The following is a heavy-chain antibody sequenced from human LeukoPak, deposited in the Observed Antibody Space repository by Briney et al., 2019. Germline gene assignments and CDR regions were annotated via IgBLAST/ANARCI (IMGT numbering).Heavy chain of an antibody. V-gene: IGHV3-30*18. D-gene: IGHD2-2*01. J-gene: IGHJ3*02. CDR1: GFTFSGYG. CDR3: AKSKPPREYCSVTTCYAGFGAFDI. Sequence: GGSQRLSCAASGFTFSGYGMNWVRQAPGKGLEWVAIISYDGREKYYADSVKGRFTISRDNSKDTLYLQMSSLRPEDTAIYYCAKSKPPREYCSVTTCYAGFGAFDIWGQGTMVTVFS. CDR2: ISYDGREK.